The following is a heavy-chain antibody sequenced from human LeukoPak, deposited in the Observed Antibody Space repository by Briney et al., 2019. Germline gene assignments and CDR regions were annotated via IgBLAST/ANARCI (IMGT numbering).Heavy chain of an antibody. V-gene: IGHV1-18*04. J-gene: IGHJ4*02. D-gene: IGHD1-14*01. Sequence: ASVKVSCKASGYTFASNSISGISWVRQAPGQGLEWMGWINPYNGNTKYAQKFQSRVTLTTDTSTSTAYMELRSLRSDDTAVYYCARKLVFDYWGQGTLVTVSS. CDR3: ARKLVFDY. CDR1: GYTFASNSISG. CDR2: INPYNGNT.